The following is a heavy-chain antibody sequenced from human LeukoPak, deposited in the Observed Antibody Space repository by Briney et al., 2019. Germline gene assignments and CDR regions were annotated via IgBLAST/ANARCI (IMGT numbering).Heavy chain of an antibody. CDR3: ARDLIAAAAGAVLYYFDY. CDR1: GYTFTSYY. CDR2: INPSGGST. V-gene: IGHV1-46*01. J-gene: IGHJ4*02. D-gene: IGHD6-13*01. Sequence: ASVKVSCKASGYTFTSYYMHWVRQAPGQGLEWMGLINPSGGSTSYAQKFQGRVTMTRDTSTSTVYMELSSLRSEDTAVYYCARDLIAAAAGAVLYYFDYWGQGTLVTVSS.